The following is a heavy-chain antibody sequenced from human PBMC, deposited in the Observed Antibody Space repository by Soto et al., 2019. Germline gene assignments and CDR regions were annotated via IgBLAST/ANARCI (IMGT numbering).Heavy chain of an antibody. CDR3: TTVSYDFWSGYYGSWIDYYYYGMDV. V-gene: IGHV3-15*07. Sequence: GGSLRLSCAASGFTFSNAWMNWVRQAPGKGLEWVGRIKSKTDGGTTDYAAPVKGRFTISRDDSKNTLYLQMNSLKTEDTAVYYCTTVSYDFWSGYYGSWIDYYYYGMDVWGQGTTVTVSS. J-gene: IGHJ6*02. CDR1: GFTFSNAW. CDR2: IKSKTDGGTT. D-gene: IGHD3-3*01.